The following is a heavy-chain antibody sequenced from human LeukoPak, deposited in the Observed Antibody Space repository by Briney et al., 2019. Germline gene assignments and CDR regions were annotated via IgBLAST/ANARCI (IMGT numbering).Heavy chain of an antibody. CDR1: GYTFTGYY. CDR3: ARDGAGTTFRNYYYYYYMDV. D-gene: IGHD1-7*01. Sequence: ASVKVSCKASGYTFTGYYMHWVRQAPGQGLEWMGWINPNSGGTNYAQKFQGRVTMTRDTSISTAYMELSRLRSDDTAVYYCARDGAGTTFRNYYYYYYMDVWGKGTTVTVSS. CDR2: INPNSGGT. V-gene: IGHV1-2*02. J-gene: IGHJ6*03.